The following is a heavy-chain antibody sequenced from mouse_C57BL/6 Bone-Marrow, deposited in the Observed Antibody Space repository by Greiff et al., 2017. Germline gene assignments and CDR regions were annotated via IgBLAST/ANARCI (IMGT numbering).Heavy chain of an antibody. CDR3: ARRVGLRTWFAY. CDR1: GFTFSSYG. V-gene: IGHV5-6*01. Sequence: EVHLVESGGDLVKPGGSLKLSCAASGFTFSSYGMSWVRPTPDKRLEWVATISSGGSYTYSPESVKGGFTISRDNTKNTLYLQMSSLKSEDTAMYYCARRVGLRTWFAYWGQGTLVTVSA. D-gene: IGHD2-4*01. J-gene: IGHJ3*01. CDR2: ISSGGSYT.